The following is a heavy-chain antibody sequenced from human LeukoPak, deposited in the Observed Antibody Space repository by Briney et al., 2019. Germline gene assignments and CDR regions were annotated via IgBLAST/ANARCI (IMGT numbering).Heavy chain of an antibody. CDR3: ADPGVGF. J-gene: IGHJ4*02. CDR1: GFAFSNFW. D-gene: IGHD1-26*01. Sequence: GGSLRLSCTASGFAFSNFWMSWVRQAPGKGLEWAANIKQNGSEETYIDSVKGRFIISRDNAKNSLSLQMNSLRGEDTAVYYCADPGVGFWGQGTLVTVSS. V-gene: IGHV3-7*01. CDR2: IKQNGSEE.